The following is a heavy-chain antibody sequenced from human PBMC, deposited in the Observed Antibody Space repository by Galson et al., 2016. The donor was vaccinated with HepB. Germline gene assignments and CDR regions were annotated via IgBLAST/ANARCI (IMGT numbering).Heavy chain of an antibody. CDR3: AYSERGATSY. Sequence: PALVKPTQTLTLTFTFSGFSLSTSGVGVGWIRQPPGKALDWLALIYWDDDKRYSPSLKTRLTITKETSKSQVVLTKTNMDPLDTATYYCAYSERGATSYWGQGTLVTVSS. D-gene: IGHD5-12*01. V-gene: IGHV2-5*02. CDR1: GFSLSTSGVG. J-gene: IGHJ4*02. CDR2: IYWDDDK.